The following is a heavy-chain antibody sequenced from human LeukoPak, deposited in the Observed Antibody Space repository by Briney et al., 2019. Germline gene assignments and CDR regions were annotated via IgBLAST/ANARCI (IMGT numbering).Heavy chain of an antibody. Sequence: PGGFLRLSCAASGFTFSSYAMSWVRQAPGKGLEWVSGISGGGGSTFYADSVKGRFSISRDNSRNTLYLQMNSLRAGDTAVYYCAKRDHYDSSGYFPLFDCWGQGTLVTVCS. D-gene: IGHD3-22*01. J-gene: IGHJ4*02. CDR2: ISGGGGST. CDR1: GFTFSSYA. V-gene: IGHV3-23*01. CDR3: AKRDHYDSSGYFPLFDC.